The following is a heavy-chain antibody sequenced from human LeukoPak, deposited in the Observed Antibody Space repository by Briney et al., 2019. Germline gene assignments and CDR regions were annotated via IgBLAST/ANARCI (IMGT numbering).Heavy chain of an antibody. CDR3: AGVAMYEFFFDY. Sequence: PSETLSLTCTVSGGSIGIYYWSWIRQPAGKGLEWIGRIYNSGRTKYSPSLESRVTMSIDTSKNQFSLKLSSVSAADTAVYYCAGVAMYEFFFDYWGQGTLVTVSS. D-gene: IGHD2-8*01. CDR2: IYNSGRT. V-gene: IGHV4-4*07. J-gene: IGHJ4*02. CDR1: GGSIGIYY.